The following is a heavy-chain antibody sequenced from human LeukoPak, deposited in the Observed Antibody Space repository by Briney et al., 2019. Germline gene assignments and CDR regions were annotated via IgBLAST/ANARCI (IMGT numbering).Heavy chain of an antibody. CDR2: INHSGST. CDR1: GGSFSGYY. CDR3: ARGLHVSNPIGYMDV. V-gene: IGHV4-34*01. Sequence: SETLSLTCAVYGGSFSGYYWSWIRQPPGKGLEWIGEINHSGSTNYNPSLKSRVTISVDTSKNQFSLKLSTVTAADTAVYYCARGLHVSNPIGYMDVWGKGTTVTVSS. J-gene: IGHJ6*03. D-gene: IGHD5/OR15-5a*01.